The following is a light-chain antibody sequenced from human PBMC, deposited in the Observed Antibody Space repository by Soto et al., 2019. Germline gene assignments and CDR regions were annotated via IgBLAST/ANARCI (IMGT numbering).Light chain of an antibody. Sequence: EIVMTQSPATLSLSPGERATLSCRASQTINKNYFAWYQQKPGQAPRPLMYSASSRATGIPDRFSGSGSGTDFTLTISRLEPEDFAVYYCQYYGRSPLTFGGGTKVDI. CDR2: SAS. J-gene: IGKJ4*01. CDR1: QTINKNY. V-gene: IGKV3-20*01. CDR3: QYYGRSPLT.